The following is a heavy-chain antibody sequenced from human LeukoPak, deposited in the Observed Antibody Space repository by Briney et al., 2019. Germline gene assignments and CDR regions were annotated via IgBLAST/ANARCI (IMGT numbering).Heavy chain of an antibody. CDR2: IKKDGSEK. J-gene: IGHJ1*01. CDR1: GVTFSSFC. V-gene: IGHV3-7*01. CDR3: ARAPSEIGGYYPEYFRH. Sequence: GGSLRLSCAASGVTFSSFCMSWVRQAPGKGLEWVASIKKDGSEKYYVDSVKGRFTISRDNAKNTVSLQMNSLRAEDTGVYFCARAPSEIGGYYPEYFRHWGQGTLVTVSS. D-gene: IGHD3-22*01.